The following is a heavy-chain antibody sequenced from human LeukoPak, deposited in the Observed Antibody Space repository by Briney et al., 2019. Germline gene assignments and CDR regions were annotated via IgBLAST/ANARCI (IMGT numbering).Heavy chain of an antibody. CDR2: ISSSDNTI. J-gene: IGHJ3*02. V-gene: IGHV3-48*03. D-gene: IGHD1-26*01. Sequence: PGGSLRLSCAASKFTFSSYEMNWVRQAPWKGLEWISYISSSDNTIYYADSVKGRFTISRDNAKNSLYLQMNSLRAEDTAIYYCAKYSGIYDAFDIWGQGTMVTVSS. CDR3: AKYSGIYDAFDI. CDR1: KFTFSSYE.